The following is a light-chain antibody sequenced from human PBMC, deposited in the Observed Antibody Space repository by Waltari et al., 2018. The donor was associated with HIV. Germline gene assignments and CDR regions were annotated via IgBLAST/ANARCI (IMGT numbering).Light chain of an antibody. Sequence: EIVMTQSPATLSVSPGERAPPSCRASQSISNNLAWYQQKPCQAPRLLIYGASTRATGIPAGFSGNGSGTEFSLTISSLQSEDFAVYSCQQYSNWPLTFGPGTKVDIK. V-gene: IGKV3-15*01. J-gene: IGKJ3*01. CDR3: QQYSNWPLT. CDR1: QSISNN. CDR2: GAS.